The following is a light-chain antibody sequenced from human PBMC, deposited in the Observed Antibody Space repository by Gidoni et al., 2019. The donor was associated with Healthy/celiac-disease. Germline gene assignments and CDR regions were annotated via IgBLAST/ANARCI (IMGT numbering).Light chain of an antibody. CDR2: AAS. CDR3: QQSYSTPKT. CDR1: QGISSY. J-gene: IGKJ1*01. V-gene: IGKV1-39*01. Sequence: IQLTQSPSSLSASVGDRVTITCRASQGISSYLIWYQQKPGKAPKLLIYAASSLQSGVPSRFSGSGSGTDFTLTISSLQPEDFATYYCQQSYSTPKTFGQGTKVEIK.